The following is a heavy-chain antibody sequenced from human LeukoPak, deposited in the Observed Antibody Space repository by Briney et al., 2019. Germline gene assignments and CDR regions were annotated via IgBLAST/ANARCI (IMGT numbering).Heavy chain of an antibody. J-gene: IGHJ4*02. Sequence: PSETLSFTCTVSGGSISSSSYYWSWIRQPPGKGLEWIGYIYYSGSTNYNPSLKSRVTISVDTSKNQFSLKLSSVTAADTAVYYCARHEFAGPFAYWGQGALVTVSS. CDR2: IYYSGST. CDR3: ARHEFAGPFAY. V-gene: IGHV4-61*01. D-gene: IGHD6-13*01. CDR1: GGSISSSSYY.